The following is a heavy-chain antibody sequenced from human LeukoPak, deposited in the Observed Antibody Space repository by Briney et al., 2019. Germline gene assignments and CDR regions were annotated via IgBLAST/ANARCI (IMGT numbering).Heavy chain of an antibody. J-gene: IGHJ6*03. CDR1: GGSISSSSYY. V-gene: IGHV4-39*01. CDR3: ARTLSYSSSWVRGYYYMDV. D-gene: IGHD6-13*01. Sequence: SETLSLTCTVSGGSISSSSYYWGWIRQPPGKGLEWIGSIYYSGSTYYNPSLKSRVTISVDTSKNQFSLKLSSVTAADTAVYYCARTLSYSSSWVRGYYYMDVWGKGTTVTVSS. CDR2: IYYSGST.